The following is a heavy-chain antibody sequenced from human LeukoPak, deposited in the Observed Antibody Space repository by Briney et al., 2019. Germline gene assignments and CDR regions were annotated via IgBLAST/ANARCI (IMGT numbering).Heavy chain of an antibody. D-gene: IGHD2-21*02. Sequence: GGSLRLSCAASGFTLSSNYMSWVRQAPGKGLEWVSAIYSAGSTYYADSVKGRFTIARDSSTNTLKLQMNSLRAEDTAVYYCARELVVVTAIASYYYYGMDVWGQGTTVTVSS. V-gene: IGHV3-53*01. J-gene: IGHJ6*02. CDR3: ARELVVVTAIASYYYYGMDV. CDR2: IYSAGST. CDR1: GFTLSSNY.